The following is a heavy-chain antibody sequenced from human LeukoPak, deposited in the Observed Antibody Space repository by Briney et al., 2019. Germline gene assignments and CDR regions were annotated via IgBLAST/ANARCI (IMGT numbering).Heavy chain of an antibody. D-gene: IGHD6-19*01. V-gene: IGHV1-2*02. Sequence: ASVKVSCKASGYTFTSYYMHWVRQAPGQGLEWMGWINPNSGGTNYAQKFQGRVTMTRDTSISTAYMELSRLRSDDTAVYYCARDEAYSSGTVWFDPWGQGTLVTVSS. CDR1: GYTFTSYY. CDR2: INPNSGGT. J-gene: IGHJ5*02. CDR3: ARDEAYSSGTVWFDP.